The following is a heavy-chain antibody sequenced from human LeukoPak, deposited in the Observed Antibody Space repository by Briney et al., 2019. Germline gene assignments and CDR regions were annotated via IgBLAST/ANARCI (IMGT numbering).Heavy chain of an antibody. V-gene: IGHV1-18*01. CDR1: GYTFTSYG. Sequence: ASVKVSCKASGYTFTSYGISWVRQAPGQGLEWMGWISAYNGNTNYAQKLQGRVTMTTDTSTSTAYMELRSLRSDDTAVYYCARDQSSYYYDSSGLGDNWGQGTMGTVSS. D-gene: IGHD3-22*01. J-gene: IGHJ3*02. CDR2: ISAYNGNT. CDR3: ARDQSSYYYDSSGLGDN.